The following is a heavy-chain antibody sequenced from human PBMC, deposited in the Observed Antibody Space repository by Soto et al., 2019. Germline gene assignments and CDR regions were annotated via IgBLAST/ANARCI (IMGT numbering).Heavy chain of an antibody. Sequence: SLRLSCAASGFTFSSYSMNWVRQAPGRGLEWVSSISSSSSYIYYADSVKGRFTISRDNAKNSLFLQMNNLRGEDTAVYYCARDREGVGAGLFWGQGTMVTVSS. J-gene: IGHJ3*01. CDR2: ISSSSSYI. CDR1: GFTFSSYS. V-gene: IGHV3-21*01. D-gene: IGHD1-26*01. CDR3: ARDREGVGAGLF.